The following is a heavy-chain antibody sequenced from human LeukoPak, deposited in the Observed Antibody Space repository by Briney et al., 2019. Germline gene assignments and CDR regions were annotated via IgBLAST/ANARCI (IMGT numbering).Heavy chain of an antibody. V-gene: IGHV4-39*01. CDR2: IYYSGST. J-gene: IGHJ5*02. Sequence: SETLSLTCTVSGGSISSGGYYWSWIRQHPGKGLEWIGSIYYSGSTYYNPSLKSRVTISVDTSKNQFSLKLSSVTAADTAVYYCARLVVVPAAIEWFDPWGQGTLVTVSS. D-gene: IGHD2-2*01. CDR3: ARLVVVPAAIEWFDP. CDR1: GGSISSGGYY.